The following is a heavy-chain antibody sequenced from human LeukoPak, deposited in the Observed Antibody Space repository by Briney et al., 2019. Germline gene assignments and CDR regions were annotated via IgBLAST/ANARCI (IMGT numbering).Heavy chain of an antibody. CDR2: INHRGST. CDR3: ARGVLLWFGVNWLDP. J-gene: IGHJ5*02. D-gene: IGHD3-10*01. CDR1: GGSFSGYY. Sequence: SETLSLTCAVYGGSFSGYYWSWIRQPPGKGLEWIGEINHRGSTNYNPSLKSRVTISVDTSKNQFSLKLSSVTAADTAVYYCARGVLLWFGVNWLDPWGQGTLVTVSS. V-gene: IGHV4-34*01.